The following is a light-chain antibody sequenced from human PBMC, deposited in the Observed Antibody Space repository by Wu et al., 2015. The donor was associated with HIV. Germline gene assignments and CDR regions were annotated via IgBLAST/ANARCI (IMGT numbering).Light chain of an antibody. J-gene: IGKJ2*01. CDR2: KAS. Sequence: IQMTQSPSNLSASVGDRVTITCRASRSVSSWLAWYQQKPGKAPKLLISKASSLESGVPPRFSGIGSGTDFTLTISSLQPDDFATYYCQQFNDYPYTFGQGTKLEIK. CDR3: QQFNDYPYT. V-gene: IGKV1-5*03. CDR1: RSVSSW.